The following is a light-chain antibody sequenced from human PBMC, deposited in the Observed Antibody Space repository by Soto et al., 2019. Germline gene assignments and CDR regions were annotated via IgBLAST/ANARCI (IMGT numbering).Light chain of an antibody. J-gene: IGKJ1*01. CDR3: QQYESLPRT. Sequence: DIQMTQSPSSLSASVGDRVTITCQASQDTSNYLNWYQQKPGKAPKLLIYNASNLETGVPSRFSGSGSGTDFNLTISSLQPEDIATYYCQQYESLPRTFGQGTKVEI. CDR2: NAS. V-gene: IGKV1-33*01. CDR1: QDTSNY.